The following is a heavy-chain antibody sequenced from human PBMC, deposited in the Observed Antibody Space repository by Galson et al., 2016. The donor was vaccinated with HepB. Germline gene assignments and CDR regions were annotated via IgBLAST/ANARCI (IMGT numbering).Heavy chain of an antibody. CDR1: GFTFSRYA. CDR3: AKDLRVDDYGDNGLLDS. Sequence: SLRLSCAASGFTFSRYAMTWVRQAPGRGLEWVSGIGGGGANIHYTDPVRGRFTISRDNSKNTLFLQMNSLRPEDTAVYYCAKDLRVDDYGDNGLLDSWGQGTLVTVSS. J-gene: IGHJ4*02. V-gene: IGHV3-23*01. CDR2: IGGGGANI. D-gene: IGHD4-17*01.